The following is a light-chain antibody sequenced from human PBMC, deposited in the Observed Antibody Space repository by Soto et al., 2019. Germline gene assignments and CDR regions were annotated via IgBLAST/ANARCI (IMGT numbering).Light chain of an antibody. J-gene: IGKJ5*01. CDR2: GAS. V-gene: IGKV3-15*01. CDR1: QSVRNN. Sequence: EIVMTQSPGTLPVSPEERATLSCRASQSVRNNLAWYQQKPGQAPRLVIYGASTRATGVPARFSGSGFETEFTLTISSLQSEDFAVYYCQQYNNWPPITFGQGTRLEIK. CDR3: QQYNNWPPIT.